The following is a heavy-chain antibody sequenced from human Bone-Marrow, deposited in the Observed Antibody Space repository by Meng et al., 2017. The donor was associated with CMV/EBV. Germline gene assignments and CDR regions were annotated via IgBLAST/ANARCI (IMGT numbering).Heavy chain of an antibody. CDR2: IWYDGSYK. D-gene: IGHD2-2*01. CDR3: ARVIVVVPAACEYFDY. CDR1: GFTFSKYG. Sequence: GESLKISCAASGFTFSKYGMHWVRQAPGKGLEWVAVIWYDGSYKYYADSVKSRFTISRDNSKNTLYLQMNSLRAEDTAVYYCARVIVVVPAACEYFDYWGQGTLVTVSS. J-gene: IGHJ4*02. V-gene: IGHV3-33*01.